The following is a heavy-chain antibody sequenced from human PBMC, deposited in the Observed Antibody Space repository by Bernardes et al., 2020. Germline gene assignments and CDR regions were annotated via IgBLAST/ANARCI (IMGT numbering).Heavy chain of an antibody. CDR3: AHRRAVAGTGPLYWYFDL. Sequence: SGPTLVKPTQTLTLTCTFSGFSLSTSGVGVGWIRQPPGKALEWLALIYWDDDKRYSPSLKSRLTITKDTSKNQVVLTMTNMDPVDTATYYCAHRRAVAGTGPLYWYFDLWGRGTLVTVSS. V-gene: IGHV2-5*02. CDR1: GFSLSTSGVG. D-gene: IGHD6-19*01. CDR2: IYWDDDK. J-gene: IGHJ2*01.